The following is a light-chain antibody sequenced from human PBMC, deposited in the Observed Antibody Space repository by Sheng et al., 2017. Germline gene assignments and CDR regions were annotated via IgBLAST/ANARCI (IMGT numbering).Light chain of an antibody. CDR2: GAF. V-gene: IGKV3-20*01. CDR1: QTVSKNY. Sequence: EIVLTQSPGTLSLSPGERATLSCRASQTVSKNYLGWYQQKPGQAPRLLIYGAFNRATGIPDRFSGSGSGTDFTLTISGLEPEDFAVYYCQQYGDSPRTFGQGTMLEIK. CDR3: QQYGDSPRT. J-gene: IGKJ2*02.